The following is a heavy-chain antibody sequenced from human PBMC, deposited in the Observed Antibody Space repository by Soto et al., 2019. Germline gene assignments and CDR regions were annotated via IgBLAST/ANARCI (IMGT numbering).Heavy chain of an antibody. CDR2: FYYTGST. D-gene: IGHD3-10*01. CDR1: GGSIIGYY. V-gene: IGHV4-59*08. J-gene: IGHJ5*02. CDR3: ARHKISGSSKTWLDP. Sequence: SETLSLTCSVSGGSIIGYYWSWIRQPPGKGLEWIGYFYYTGSTNYNPSLTSRVTISVDASKNQFSLTLTSMTAADTAVYYCARHKISGSSKTWLDPWGQGTLVTVSS.